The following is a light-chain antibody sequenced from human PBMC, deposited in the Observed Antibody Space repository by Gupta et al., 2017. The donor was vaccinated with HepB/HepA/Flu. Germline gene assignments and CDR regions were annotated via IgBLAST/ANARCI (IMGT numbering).Light chain of an antibody. CDR3: QSADSSGTYPDVV. Sequence: SYELTQPPSVSVSPGQTARITCSGDALPKQYAYWYQQKPGQAPVLVIYKDSERPSGIPERFSGSSSGTTVTLTISGVQAEDEADYYCQSADSSGTYPDVVFGGGTKRTVL. CDR2: KDS. CDR1: ALPKQY. V-gene: IGLV3-25*03. J-gene: IGLJ2*01.